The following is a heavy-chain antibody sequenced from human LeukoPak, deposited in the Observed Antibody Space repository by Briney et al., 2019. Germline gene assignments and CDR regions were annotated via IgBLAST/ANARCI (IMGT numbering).Heavy chain of an antibody. Sequence: SETLSLTCAVYGGSFSGYYWTWIRQPPGKGLEWIGEIDHSGSTNYNPSLKSRVTISVDTSKNQFSLKLSSVTAADTAVYYCARANSGWSINFDYWDQGTLVTVSS. V-gene: IGHV4-34*01. CDR1: GGSFSGYY. CDR2: IDHSGST. CDR3: ARANSGWSINFDY. D-gene: IGHD6-19*01. J-gene: IGHJ4*02.